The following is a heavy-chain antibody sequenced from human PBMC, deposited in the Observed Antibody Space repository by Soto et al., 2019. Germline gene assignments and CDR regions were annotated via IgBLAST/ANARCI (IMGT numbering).Heavy chain of an antibody. CDR2: IYYSGST. D-gene: IGHD6-19*01. Sequence: SETLSLTCTVSGGSISSYYWSWIRQPPGKGLEWIGYIYYSGSTKYSPSLQGQVTISADTSISTAYLQWTSLKASDTAMYYCARSRRGAYSSGWYSPSGYYNYGIDVWGQGTKVTVSS. CDR1: GGSISSYY. V-gene: IGHV4-59*12. J-gene: IGHJ6*02. CDR3: ARSRRGAYSSGWYSPSGYYNYGIDV.